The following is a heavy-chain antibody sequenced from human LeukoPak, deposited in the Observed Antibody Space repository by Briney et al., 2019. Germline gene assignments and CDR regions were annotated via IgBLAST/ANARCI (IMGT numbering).Heavy chain of an antibody. Sequence: GGSLRLSCAASGFTFRNYTMNWVRQSPGKGLQWVSYVSFGSSYISYADSLKGRFTISRDDAKSSVYLEMTSLRAKDTAVYYCARASTEYAVTDGFDAWGPGTLVTVSS. D-gene: IGHD4-17*01. CDR1: GFTFRNYT. V-gene: IGHV3-21*01. CDR3: ARASTEYAVTDGFDA. CDR2: VSFGSSYI. J-gene: IGHJ5*02.